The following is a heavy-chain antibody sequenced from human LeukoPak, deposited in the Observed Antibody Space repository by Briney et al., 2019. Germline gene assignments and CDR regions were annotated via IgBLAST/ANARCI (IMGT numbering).Heavy chain of an antibody. CDR3: AKGAAHDAFDI. CDR1: GFTFSSYA. V-gene: IGHV3-30*18. J-gene: IGHJ3*02. Sequence: GGSLRLSCAASGFTFSSYAMSWVRQAPGKGLEWVAVISYDGSNKYYADSVKGRFTISRDNSKNTLYLQMNSLRAEDTAVYYCAKGAAHDAFDIWGQGTMVTVSS. CDR2: ISYDGSNK. D-gene: IGHD6-6*01.